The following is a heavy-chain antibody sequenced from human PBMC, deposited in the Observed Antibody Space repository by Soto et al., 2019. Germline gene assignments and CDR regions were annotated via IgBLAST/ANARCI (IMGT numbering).Heavy chain of an antibody. D-gene: IGHD2-15*01. CDR3: AKDVVVAARQDY. J-gene: IGHJ4*02. Sequence: PXGSLSLSCAAAGFTFSSYAMSWVRQAPGKGLEWVSAISGSGGSTYYADSVKGRFTISRDNSKNTLYLQMNSLRAEDTAVYYCAKDVVVAARQDYWGQGTLVTVSS. CDR2: ISGSGGST. CDR1: GFTFSSYA. V-gene: IGHV3-23*01.